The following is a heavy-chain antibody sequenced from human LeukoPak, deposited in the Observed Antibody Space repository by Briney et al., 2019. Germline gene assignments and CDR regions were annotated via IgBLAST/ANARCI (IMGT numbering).Heavy chain of an antibody. V-gene: IGHV3-23*01. CDR3: ARRVPYSSSSVYFEF. Sequence: GGSLRPSCVASGFTFSTYGMNWVRQAPGKGLEWVSSISYTGRSTYYADLVKGRFTISRDNSKHTLPLQPHSLRAEDTAVYYCARRVPYSSSSVYFEFWGLGTLVTVSS. J-gene: IGHJ4*02. CDR1: GFTFSTYG. CDR2: ISYTGRST. D-gene: IGHD6-6*01.